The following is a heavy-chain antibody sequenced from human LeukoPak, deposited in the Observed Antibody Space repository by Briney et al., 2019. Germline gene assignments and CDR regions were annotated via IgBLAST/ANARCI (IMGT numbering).Heavy chain of an antibody. V-gene: IGHV4-59*01. CDR2: IYYSGST. Sequence: PETLSLTCTVSGGSISSYYWSWIRQPPGKGLEWIRYIYYSGSTNYNPSLKSRVTISVDTSKNQFSLKLSSVTAADTAVYYCARGSSYYDFWSGYYYYYYMDVWGKGTTVTVSS. CDR3: ARGSSYYDFWSGYYYYYYMDV. D-gene: IGHD3-3*01. CDR1: GGSISSYY. J-gene: IGHJ6*03.